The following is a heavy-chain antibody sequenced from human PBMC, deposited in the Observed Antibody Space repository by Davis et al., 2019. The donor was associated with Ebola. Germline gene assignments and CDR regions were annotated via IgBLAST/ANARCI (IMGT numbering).Heavy chain of an antibody. V-gene: IGHV3-23*01. Sequence: GESLKISCAASGFTFSSYAMSWVRQAPGKGLEWVSAISGSGGSTYYADPVKGRFTISRDNSKNTLYLQMNSLRAEDTAVYYCAKDGRFLEWLLFDYWGQGTLVTVSS. D-gene: IGHD3-3*01. J-gene: IGHJ4*02. CDR1: GFTFSSYA. CDR3: AKDGRFLEWLLFDY. CDR2: ISGSGGST.